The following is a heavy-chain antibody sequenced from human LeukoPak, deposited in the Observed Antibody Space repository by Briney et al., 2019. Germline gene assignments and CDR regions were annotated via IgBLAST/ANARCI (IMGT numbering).Heavy chain of an antibody. D-gene: IGHD2-21*01. CDR1: GYTFTGYY. CDR2: INPNSGGT. J-gene: IGHJ4*02. V-gene: IGHV1-2*02. CDR3: AVAPGDY. Sequence: ASVKVSCRASGYTFTGYYMHWVRQAPGQGLEWMGWINPNSGGTNYAQKFQGRVTLTRDTSISTVYMELTTLTSDDTALYYCAVAPGDYWGQGTLVSVSA.